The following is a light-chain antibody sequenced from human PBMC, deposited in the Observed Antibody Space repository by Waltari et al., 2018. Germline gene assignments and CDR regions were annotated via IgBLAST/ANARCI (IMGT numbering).Light chain of an antibody. CDR3: SSYRRSSTSGGV. CDR1: SSDVGGYNY. Sequence: QSALTQPASVSGSPGQSITISCTGTSSDVGGYNYVSWYQQHPGKAPKLMIYDVSNRPSGVSNRFTGSKSGNTASLTISGLQTEDEADYYCSSYRRSSTSGGVFGTGTKVTV. J-gene: IGLJ1*01. CDR2: DVS. V-gene: IGLV2-14*03.